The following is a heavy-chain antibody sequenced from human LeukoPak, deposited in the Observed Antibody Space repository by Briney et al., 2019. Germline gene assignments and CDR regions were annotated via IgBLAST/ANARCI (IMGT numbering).Heavy chain of an antibody. V-gene: IGHV3-23*01. D-gene: IGHD3-9*01. CDR1: GFTFSTYV. Sequence: PGGSLRLSCAASGFTFSTYVMSWVRQAPGKGLEWVSGISGSGDGTYYADSVKGRFTISRDNSENTLYLQMNSLRAEDTAVYYCAKGSGYDTDFDYWGQGTLVTVSS. J-gene: IGHJ4*02. CDR2: ISGSGDGT. CDR3: AKGSGYDTDFDY.